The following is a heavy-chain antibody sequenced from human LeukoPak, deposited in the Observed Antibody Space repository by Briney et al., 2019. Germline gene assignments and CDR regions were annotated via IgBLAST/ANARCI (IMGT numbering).Heavy chain of an antibody. J-gene: IGHJ6*03. CDR3: AREAYMDV. CDR1: GFTFSRYN. CDR2: ISTSSTYT. Sequence: GGSLRLSCAVSGFTFSRYNMKGGRQAPGEGGEWVSSISTSSTYTYYEDSMKGRFTISRDNAKNSLYLQMNSLRAEDTAVYFCAREAYMDVWGKGTTVTVSS. V-gene: IGHV3-21*01.